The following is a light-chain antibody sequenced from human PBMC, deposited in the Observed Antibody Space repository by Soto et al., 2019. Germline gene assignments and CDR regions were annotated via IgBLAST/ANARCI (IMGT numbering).Light chain of an antibody. Sequence: DIQLTQSPSFLSASVGDRVTITCRASQGISSYLAWYQQKPGKAPKLLIYAASPLQSGVPSRFSGSGSGTEFTLRISSLQPEDFANYYCEQLNSYPVLTFGGGTEVEIK. J-gene: IGKJ4*01. CDR1: QGISSY. CDR3: EQLNSYPVLT. V-gene: IGKV1-9*01. CDR2: AAS.